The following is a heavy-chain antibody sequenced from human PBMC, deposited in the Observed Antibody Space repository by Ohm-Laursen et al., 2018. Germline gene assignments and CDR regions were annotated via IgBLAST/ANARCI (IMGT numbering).Heavy chain of an antibody. Sequence: GSSVKVSCKASGYTFTGYYMHWVRQAPGQGLEWMGWINPNSGGTNYAQKFQGRVTMTRDTSISTAYMELSRLRSDDTAVYYCACSRPADGMQSATYYYGMDVWGQGTTVTVSS. D-gene: IGHD6-13*01. J-gene: IGHJ6*02. CDR3: ACSRPADGMQSATYYYGMDV. CDR2: INPNSGGT. V-gene: IGHV1-2*02. CDR1: GYTFTGYY.